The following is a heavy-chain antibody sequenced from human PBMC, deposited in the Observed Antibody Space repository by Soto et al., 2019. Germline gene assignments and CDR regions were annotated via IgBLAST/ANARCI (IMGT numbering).Heavy chain of an antibody. J-gene: IGHJ5*02. CDR3: ARERGRYCSGESCYPFGP. CDR2: INDSGST. V-gene: IGHV4-34*01. D-gene: IGHD2-15*01. CDR1: GWAFRGYY. Sequence: SETLSLTRAVSGWAFRGYYLSWIRKPPGKGLEWLGEINDSGSTNYNPSLKSRITISLDTSKKEISLRLSSVTAADTAVYYCARERGRYCSGESCYPFGPWGQGALVTVSS.